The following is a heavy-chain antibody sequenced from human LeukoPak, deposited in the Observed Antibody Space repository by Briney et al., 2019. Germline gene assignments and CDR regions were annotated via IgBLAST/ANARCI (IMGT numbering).Heavy chain of an antibody. D-gene: IGHD3-22*01. J-gene: IGHJ3*02. CDR1: GGSFSGYY. CDR2: INHSGST. V-gene: IGHV4-34*01. CDR3: ARVPTQDDSSGDAFDI. Sequence: PSETLSLTCAVYGGSFSGYYWSWIRQPPGKGLEWIGEINHSGSTNYNPSLKSRVTISVDTSKNQFSLKLSSVTAADTAVYYCARVPTQDDSSGDAFDIWGQGTMVTVSS.